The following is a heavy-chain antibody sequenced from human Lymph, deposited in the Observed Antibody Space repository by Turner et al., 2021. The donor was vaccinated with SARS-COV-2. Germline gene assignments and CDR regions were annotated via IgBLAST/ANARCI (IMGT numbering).Heavy chain of an antibody. CDR3: AKEGLSGRRRQLLRYFAY. CDR1: GSTFDDYA. Sequence: DVQPVSSGGAVAQLVGSLTVSCGPHGSTFDDYAMCWVRQAPGKGLEGMALMSRDGGNTYDADSVKGRFTSSRDNSKNSLNLQINSLRTEDTAVYYCAKEGLSGRRRQLLRYFAYWGQGTLVSVSS. CDR2: MSRDGGNT. D-gene: IGHD3-9*01. J-gene: IGHJ4*02. V-gene: IGHV3-43*02.